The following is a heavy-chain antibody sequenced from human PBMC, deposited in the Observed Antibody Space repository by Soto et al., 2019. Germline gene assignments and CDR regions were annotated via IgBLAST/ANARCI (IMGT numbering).Heavy chain of an antibody. V-gene: IGHV3-23*01. J-gene: IGHJ4*02. CDR2: IRGSAGTT. CDR1: GFAFSDYA. CDR3: AKDRDYFDY. Sequence: EVRLLESGGGLVQPGGSLRLSCAASGFAFSDYAMNWVRQAPGKGLEWVSSIRGSAGTTYYADSVKGRFTISRDNSKNTLFLQMNSLRAEDTAVYYCAKDRDYFDYWGQGTLVTVSS.